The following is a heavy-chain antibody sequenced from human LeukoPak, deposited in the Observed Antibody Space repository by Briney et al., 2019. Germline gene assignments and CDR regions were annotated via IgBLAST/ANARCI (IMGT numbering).Heavy chain of an antibody. D-gene: IGHD3-9*01. Sequence: ASVKVSCKASGYTFTGYYMHWVRQAPGQGLEWMGWINPNSGGTNYAQKFQGRVTMTRDTSISTAYMELSRLRSDDTAVYYCARSPYYDILTGPPYDYYFDYWGQGTPVTVSS. CDR2: INPNSGGT. CDR3: ARSPYYDILTGPPYDYYFDY. CDR1: GYTFTGYY. J-gene: IGHJ4*02. V-gene: IGHV1-2*02.